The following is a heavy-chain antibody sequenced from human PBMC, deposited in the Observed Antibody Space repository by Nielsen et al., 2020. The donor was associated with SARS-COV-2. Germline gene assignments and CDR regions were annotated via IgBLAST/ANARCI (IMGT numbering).Heavy chain of an antibody. D-gene: IGHD3-9*01. CDR2: INSDGSST. V-gene: IGHV3-74*01. CDR3: AKISLLRYFDWSPDY. Sequence: GESLKISCAASGFTFSSYWMHWVRQAPGKGLVWVSRINSDGSSTSYADSVKGRFTISRDNAKNTLYLQMNSLRAEDTAVYYCAKISLLRYFDWSPDYWGQGTLVTVSS. CDR1: GFTFSSYW. J-gene: IGHJ4*02.